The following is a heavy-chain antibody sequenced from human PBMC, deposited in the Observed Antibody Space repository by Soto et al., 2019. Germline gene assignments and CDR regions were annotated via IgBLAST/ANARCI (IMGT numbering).Heavy chain of an antibody. Sequence: QITLKESGPTLVKPTQSLTLTCTVSGFSLSGDGVGVGWIRQPPGKALEWLALIYWDDDQRYSPSLKTRLTITKDISKNQVVLTMTNIDPVDTATYYCAHAFGGTSWPNDAFDIWGQGTVVTVSS. D-gene: IGHD3-3*02. CDR1: GFSLSGDGVG. CDR3: AHAFGGTSWPNDAFDI. V-gene: IGHV2-5*02. J-gene: IGHJ3*02. CDR2: IYWDDDQ.